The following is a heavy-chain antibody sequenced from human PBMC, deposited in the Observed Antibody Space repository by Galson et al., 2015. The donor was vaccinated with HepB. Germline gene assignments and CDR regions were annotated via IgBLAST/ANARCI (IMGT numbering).Heavy chain of an antibody. CDR3: AQSGGNDF. CDR1: GFTFSNYD. J-gene: IGHJ4*02. V-gene: IGHV3-30*03. Sequence: SLRLSCAASGFTFSNYDMHWVRQAPGKGLEWVAVISFDESKKYYADSVKGRFNISRDNSKNTLYLQIHSLSAEDTALYYCAQSGGNDFWGQGTLVTVSS. D-gene: IGHD3-16*01. CDR2: ISFDESKK.